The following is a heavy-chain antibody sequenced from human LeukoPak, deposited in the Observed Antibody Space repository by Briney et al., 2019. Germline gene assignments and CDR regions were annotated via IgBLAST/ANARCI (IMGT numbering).Heavy chain of an antibody. CDR3: SRYYDSSGYSV. D-gene: IGHD3-22*01. J-gene: IGHJ6*02. Sequence: GGSLRLSCTASGFTLGDYAMSWFRQAPGKGLEWVGFIRSKAYGGTTEYAASVKGRFTISRDDSKSIAYLQMNSLKTEDIAVCYCSRYYDSSGYSVWGQGTTVTVSS. CDR2: IRSKAYGGTT. V-gene: IGHV3-49*03. CDR1: GFTLGDYA.